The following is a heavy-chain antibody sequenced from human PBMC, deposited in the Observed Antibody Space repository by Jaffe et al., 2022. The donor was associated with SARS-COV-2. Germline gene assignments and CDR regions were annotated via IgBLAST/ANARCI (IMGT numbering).Heavy chain of an antibody. Sequence: EMQLLESGGDLVQPGGSLRLSCAASGFSFRSFDMTWVRQIPGKGLEWVSGITGSGGTTYYTDSAKGRFTISRDNSENTLNLQMNGLRVEDTAIYYCAKSSVRFLGILELWGQGTLVTVSS. CDR2: ITGSGGTT. J-gene: IGHJ4*02. CDR1: GFSFRSFD. V-gene: IGHV3-23*01. CDR3: AKSSVRFLGILEL. D-gene: IGHD3-3*01.